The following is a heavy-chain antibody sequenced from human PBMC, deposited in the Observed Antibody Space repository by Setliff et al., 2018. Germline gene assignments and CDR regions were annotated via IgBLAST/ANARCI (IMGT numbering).Heavy chain of an antibody. CDR3: ARDVWGAGTGWFDP. CDR1: GVSVSRHY. Sequence: PSETLYLTCIVSGVSVSRHYWSWIRQPPGKTLEWIGYIYTGGSTTYNPSLKSRVTLSLDTSKNHLSLNLTSVTAADTAVYYCARDVWGAGTGWFDPLGPGNPGHRLL. CDR2: IYTGGST. V-gene: IGHV4-4*08. J-gene: IGHJ5*02. D-gene: IGHD1-1*01.